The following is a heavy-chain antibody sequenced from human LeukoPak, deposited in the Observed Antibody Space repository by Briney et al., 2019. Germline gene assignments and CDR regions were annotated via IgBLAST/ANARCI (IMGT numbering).Heavy chain of an antibody. J-gene: IGHJ4*02. D-gene: IGHD6-19*01. CDR3: ARGKYSNGGYYFDY. Sequence: GGSLRLSCAASGFTFSSHWMHWVRQAPGKGLEWVAVISSDGRNKNYADSVKGRFTISRDNSKNTLYLQMNSLRAEDTVVYYCARGKYSNGGYYFDYWGQGTLDSVSS. CDR1: GFTFSSHW. CDR2: ISSDGRNK. V-gene: IGHV3-33*08.